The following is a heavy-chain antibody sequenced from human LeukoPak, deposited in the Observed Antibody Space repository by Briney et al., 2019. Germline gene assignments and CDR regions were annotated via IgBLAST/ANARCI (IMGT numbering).Heavy chain of an antibody. Sequence: ASVKVSCKASGYTFTSYGISWVRQAPGQGPEWMGGIIPIFGTANNAQKFQGRVTITADESTSTAYMELSSLRSEDTAVYYCARVWDIGYSSSSGPYYYGMDVWGQGTTVTVSS. CDR3: ARVWDIGYSSSSGPYYYGMDV. D-gene: IGHD6-6*01. CDR2: IIPIFGTA. CDR1: GYTFTSYG. V-gene: IGHV1-69*13. J-gene: IGHJ6*02.